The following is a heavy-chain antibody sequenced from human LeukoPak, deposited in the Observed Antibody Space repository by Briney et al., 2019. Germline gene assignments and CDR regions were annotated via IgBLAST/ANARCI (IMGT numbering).Heavy chain of an antibody. Sequence: SETLSLTCSVSGGSISSYYWSWIRQPPGKGLEWIGYIYYSGSTNYNPSLKSRVTISVDTSKNQFSLKLSSVTAADTAVYYCARRLPPPWCFDLWGRGTLVTVSS. J-gene: IGHJ2*01. CDR1: GGSISSYY. V-gene: IGHV4-59*01. CDR2: IYYSGST. CDR3: ARRLPPPWCFDL.